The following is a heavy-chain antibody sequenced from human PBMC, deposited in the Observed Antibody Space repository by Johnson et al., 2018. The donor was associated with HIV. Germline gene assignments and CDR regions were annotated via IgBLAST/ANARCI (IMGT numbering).Heavy chain of an antibody. Sequence: QVQVVESGGGVVQPGGSLRLSCAASGFTFSSYGMHWVRQAPGKGLEWVAVISYDGSNKYYADSVKGRFTISRDNSNNTLYLQMSSLRAEDTAIYYCARKQWLEIPSDALDVWGQGTMVTVSS. D-gene: IGHD6-19*01. CDR3: ARKQWLEIPSDALDV. CDR1: GFTFSSYG. V-gene: IGHV3-33*05. CDR2: ISYDGSNK. J-gene: IGHJ3*01.